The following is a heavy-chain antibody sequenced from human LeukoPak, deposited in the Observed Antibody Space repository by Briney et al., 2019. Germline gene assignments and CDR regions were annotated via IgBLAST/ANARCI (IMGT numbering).Heavy chain of an antibody. CDR1: EYTFTGYY. CDR2: INPNNGGT. Sequence: ASEKVSCKASEYTFTGYYMHWVRQAPGQGLEWRGWINPNNGGTNYSQEFQGRVTMTRDTSISTAYMELSSLRSDDTAVYFCARDSGKSLFDYWGQGTLVTVSS. V-gene: IGHV1-2*02. CDR3: ARDSGKSLFDY. J-gene: IGHJ4*02. D-gene: IGHD1-26*01.